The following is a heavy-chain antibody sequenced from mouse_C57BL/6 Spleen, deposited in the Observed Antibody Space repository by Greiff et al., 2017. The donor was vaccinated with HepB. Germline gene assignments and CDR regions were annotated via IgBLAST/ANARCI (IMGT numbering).Heavy chain of an antibody. CDR3: ARQYGSGQFAY. V-gene: IGHV5-12*01. D-gene: IGHD3-2*02. CDR1: GFTFSDYY. J-gene: IGHJ3*01. CDR2: ISNGGGST. Sequence: EVQLVESGGGLVQPGGSLKLSCAASGFTFSDYYMYWVRQTPEKRLEWVAYISNGGGSTYYPDTVKGRFTISRDNAKNTLYLQMSRLKSEDTAMYYCARQYGSGQFAYWGQGTLVTVSA.